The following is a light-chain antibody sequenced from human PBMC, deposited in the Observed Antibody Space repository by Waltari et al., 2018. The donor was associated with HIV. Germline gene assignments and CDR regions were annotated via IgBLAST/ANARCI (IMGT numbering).Light chain of an antibody. V-gene: IGLV2-14*03. J-gene: IGLJ2*01. CDR1: STDSRFYQY. CDR2: DIN. Sequence: QSALTQPASVSGFLGQSINISCTGISTDSRFYQYVSWYHQYPGKIPSLIIFDINNLPSGLSDHFSGSRSGNSASLTFAGLQSGDEAHYYCASNRLDYTLIFGGGTKLTVL. CDR3: ASNRLDYTLI.